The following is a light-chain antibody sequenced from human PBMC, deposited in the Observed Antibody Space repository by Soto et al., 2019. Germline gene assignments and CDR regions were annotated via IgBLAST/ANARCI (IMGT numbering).Light chain of an antibody. CDR2: DAS. CDR3: QQTYSTPIT. Sequence: ETVLTQSPDTLSLSPGDRATLSCRASQSISSYLAWYQQKPGQSPRLLIYDASNRATGIPARFSGSGSGTDFTLTISSLQPEDFATYFCQQTYSTPITFGQGTRLEIK. CDR1: QSISSY. V-gene: IGKV3-11*01. J-gene: IGKJ5*01.